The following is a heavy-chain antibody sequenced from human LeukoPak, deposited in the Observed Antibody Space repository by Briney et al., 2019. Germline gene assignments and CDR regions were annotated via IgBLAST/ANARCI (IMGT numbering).Heavy chain of an antibody. Sequence: GALRLSCAASGFTFTSYVMHWVRQAPGKGLEWVAAISYGDSSNKYSADSVRGLTTISRDNYKNTQYLKNNSLRDENTAIYSSSKERPEHYYGWDIYFDYWGQGTLVSVSS. J-gene: IGHJ4*02. CDR3: SKERPEHYYGWDIYFDY. CDR1: GFTFTSYV. D-gene: IGHD3-10*01. CDR2: ISYGDSSNK. V-gene: IGHV3-30-3*02.